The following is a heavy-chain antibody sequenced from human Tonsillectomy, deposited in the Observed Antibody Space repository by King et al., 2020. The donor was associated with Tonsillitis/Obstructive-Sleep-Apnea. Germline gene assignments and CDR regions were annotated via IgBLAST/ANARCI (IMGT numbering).Heavy chain of an antibody. CDR3: AKARFLEWFPFDY. CDR2: ISWDGGST. V-gene: IGHV3-43*01. D-gene: IGHD3-3*01. CDR1: GFTFDDYT. Sequence: EVQLVESGGVVVQPGGSLRLSCAASGFTFDDYTMHWVRHAPGKGLEWVSLISWDGGSTYYADSVKGRFTISRDNSKNSLYLQMNSLRTEDTALYYCAKARFLEWFPFDYWGQGTLVTVSS. J-gene: IGHJ4*02.